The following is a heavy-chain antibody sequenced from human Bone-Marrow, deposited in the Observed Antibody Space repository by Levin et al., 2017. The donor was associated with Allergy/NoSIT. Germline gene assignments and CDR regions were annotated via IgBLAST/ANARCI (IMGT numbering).Heavy chain of an antibody. V-gene: IGHV1-46*01. Sequence: ASVKVSCKASGYTFTSYYMHWVRQAPGQGLEWMGIINPSGGSTSYAQKFQGRVTMTRDTSTSTVYMELSSLRSEDTAVYYCARGYCSGGSCYTVDLYYYYYGMYVWGQGTTVTVSS. CDR3: ARGYCSGGSCYTVDLYYYYYGMYV. J-gene: IGHJ6*02. CDR1: GYTFTSYY. CDR2: INPSGGST. D-gene: IGHD2-15*01.